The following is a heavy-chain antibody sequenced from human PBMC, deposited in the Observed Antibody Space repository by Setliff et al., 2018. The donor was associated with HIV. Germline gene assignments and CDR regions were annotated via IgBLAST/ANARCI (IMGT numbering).Heavy chain of an antibody. CDR1: GFTFSSYA. CDR2: ISSSGTTM. Sequence: GGSLRLSCAASGFTFSSYAMSWVRQAPGKGLEWVSAISSSGTTMYYADSVKGRFTISRDNGKNSLYLQMNSLRAEDTAVYYCARDGPGSSYFFDYWGQGTVVTVSS. J-gene: IGHJ4*02. V-gene: IGHV3-48*01. D-gene: IGHD3-10*01. CDR3: ARDGPGSSYFFDY.